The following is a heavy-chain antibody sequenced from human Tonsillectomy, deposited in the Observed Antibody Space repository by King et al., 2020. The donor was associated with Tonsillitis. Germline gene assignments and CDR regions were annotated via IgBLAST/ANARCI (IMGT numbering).Heavy chain of an antibody. Sequence: QLVQSGAEVKKPGASVKVSCKASGYTFTSYGISWVRQAPGQGLEWMGWISAYNGNTNYAQKLQGRVTMTTDTSTSTAYMELRGLRSDDTAVYYCARAYYYGSGSPNQYYFDYWGQGTLVTVSS. J-gene: IGHJ4*02. D-gene: IGHD3-10*01. CDR3: ARAYYYGSGSPNQYYFDY. CDR2: ISAYNGNT. V-gene: IGHV1-18*04. CDR1: GYTFTSYG.